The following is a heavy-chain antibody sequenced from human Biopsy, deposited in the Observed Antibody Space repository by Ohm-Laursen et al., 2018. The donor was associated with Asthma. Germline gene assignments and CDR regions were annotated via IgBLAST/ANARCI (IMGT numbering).Heavy chain of an antibody. Sequence: ASVKVSCNISGYSLTDLSMHWVRQAPGQGLEWMGGHDHEEGGTVNARRFQGRVTMTEDTSTDTAYMELSSLSSADTAVYYCASDFPKDYVRYNFQFWGQGTLVTVSS. CDR2: HDHEEGGT. J-gene: IGHJ4*02. CDR3: ASDFPKDYVRYNFQF. D-gene: IGHD4-17*01. V-gene: IGHV1-24*01. CDR1: GYSLTDLS.